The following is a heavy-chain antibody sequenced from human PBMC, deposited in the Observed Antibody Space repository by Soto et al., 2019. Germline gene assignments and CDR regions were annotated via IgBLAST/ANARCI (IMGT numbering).Heavy chain of an antibody. Sequence: EVQLVESGGGLVKPGGSLRLSCAGSGFTFSNAWMSWVRRAPGKGLEWVGSIKSDAYGGAIDYAAPVKGRFTISRDDSKNTLLLQMTNLRAYDTAVYSFTTTKSRVEPPKDEFWGQGTLVIVSS. CDR3: TTTKSRVEPPKDEF. CDR1: GFTFSNAW. CDR2: IKSDAYGGAI. D-gene: IGHD2-2*01. V-gene: IGHV3-15*01. J-gene: IGHJ4*02.